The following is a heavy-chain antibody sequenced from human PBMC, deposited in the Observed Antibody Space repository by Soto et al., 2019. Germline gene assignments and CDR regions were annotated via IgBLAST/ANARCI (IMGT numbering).Heavy chain of an antibody. D-gene: IGHD3-3*01. J-gene: IGHJ6*02. CDR2: IYYSGST. CDR3: AREQLRFLGGMDV. CDR1: GGSVSSGSYY. V-gene: IGHV4-61*01. Sequence: QVQLQESGPGLVKPSETLSLTCTVSGGSVSSGSYYWSWIRQPPGKGLEWIGYIYYSGSTHYNPSLKSQLTIVVDTYKNQFSLKLSSVTAADTAVYYCAREQLRFLGGMDVWGQGTTVTVS.